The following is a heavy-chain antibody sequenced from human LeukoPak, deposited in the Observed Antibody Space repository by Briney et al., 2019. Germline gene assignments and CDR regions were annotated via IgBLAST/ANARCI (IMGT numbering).Heavy chain of an antibody. CDR3: GRIAINANNGMGV. D-gene: IGHD1/OR15-1a*01. J-gene: IGHJ6*02. CDR1: GFTFSSYV. V-gene: IGHV3-23*01. CDR2: ISGSGGST. Sequence: GGSLRLSCAASGFTFSSYVMSWVRQAPGKGLEWVSGISGSGGSTYYADSVKGRFTISRDNSKNTLYLQMNSLRTEDTAVYYCGRIAINANNGMGVWGQGTTVTVSS.